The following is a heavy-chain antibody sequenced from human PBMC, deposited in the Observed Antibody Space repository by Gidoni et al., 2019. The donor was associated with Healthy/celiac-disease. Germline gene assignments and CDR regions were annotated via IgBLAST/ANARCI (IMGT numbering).Heavy chain of an antibody. Sequence: QVQLQESGPGLVKPSETLSLTCTVSGYSISSAYYWVWIRQPPGKGLEWIGSLYHWGSTYYNPSLKSRVTISVDTSKNQFSLKLSSVTAADTAVYYCARLALEWELSIFGVVRYYFDYWGQGTLVTVSS. J-gene: IGHJ4*02. D-gene: IGHD3-3*01. V-gene: IGHV4-38-2*02. CDR3: ARLALEWELSIFGVVRYYFDY. CDR1: GYSISSAYY. CDR2: LYHWGST.